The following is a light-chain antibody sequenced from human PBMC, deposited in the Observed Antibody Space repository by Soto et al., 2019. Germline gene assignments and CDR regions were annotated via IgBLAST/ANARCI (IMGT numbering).Light chain of an antibody. CDR2: DVS. Sequence: QSVLTQPASVSGSPGQSITISCTGSSSDVGAFDYVCWHQQHPGKAPKLLIFDVSSRPSGVSSRFSASKSGNTASLTISGLQAEDEADYYCSSYTNRIIHVFVTGTKVT. V-gene: IGLV2-14*03. J-gene: IGLJ1*01. CDR3: SSYTNRIIHV. CDR1: SSDVGAFDY.